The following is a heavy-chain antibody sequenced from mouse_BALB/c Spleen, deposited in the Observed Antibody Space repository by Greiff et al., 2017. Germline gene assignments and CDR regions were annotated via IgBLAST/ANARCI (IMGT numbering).Heavy chain of an antibody. V-gene: IGHV5-17*02. CDR2: ISSGSSTI. CDR3: ARSDDDYYEDAMDY. D-gene: IGHD2-3*01. CDR1: GFTFSSFG. J-gene: IGHJ4*01. Sequence: EVQGVESGGGLVQPGGSRKLSCAASGFTFSSFGMHWVRQAPEKGLEWVAYISSGSSTIYYADTVKGRFTISRDNPKNTLFLQMTSLRSEDTAMYYCARSDDDYYEDAMDYWGQGTSVTVSS.